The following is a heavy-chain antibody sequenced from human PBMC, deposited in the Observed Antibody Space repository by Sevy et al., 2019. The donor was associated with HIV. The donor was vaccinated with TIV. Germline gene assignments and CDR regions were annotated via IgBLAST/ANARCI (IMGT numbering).Heavy chain of an antibody. CDR1: GFTFSNFW. CDR3: ARVYRGDAEYFQH. Sequence: GGSLRLSCAASGFTFSNFWMSWVRQAPGKGLEWVANIKQDGSEKYYVDSVKGRLTISRDNAKNSLYLQMNSLGAEATAVYYCARVYRGDAEYFQHWGQGTLVTVSS. CDR2: IKQDGSEK. J-gene: IGHJ1*01. V-gene: IGHV3-7*01. D-gene: IGHD3-10*01.